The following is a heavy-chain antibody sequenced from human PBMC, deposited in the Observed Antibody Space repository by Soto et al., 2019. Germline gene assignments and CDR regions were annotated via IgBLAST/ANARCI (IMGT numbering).Heavy chain of an antibody. V-gene: IGHV3-66*01. D-gene: IGHD1-26*01. CDR2: IYSAGNT. Sequence: GGSLILSCAASGFTVSNNYMSWVRQAPGKGLEWVSVIYSAGNTYYADSVKGRFTTSRDNSKNTLYLQMNSLGAGDTAVYYCARDFVVGGPTINYYYGMDVWGQGTTVTVSS. CDR3: ARDFVVGGPTINYYYGMDV. CDR1: GFTVSNNY. J-gene: IGHJ6*02.